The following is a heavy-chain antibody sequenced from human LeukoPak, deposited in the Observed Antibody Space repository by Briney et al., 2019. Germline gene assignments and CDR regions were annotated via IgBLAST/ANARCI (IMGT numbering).Heavy chain of an antibody. CDR3: AGFSFYVVPAVHDAFDI. Sequence: PSETLSLTCTVSGGSVSSGSYYWSWIRQPPGKGLEWIGYIYYSGSTNYNPSLKSRVTISVDTSKNQFSLKLSSVTAADTAVYYCAGFSFYVVPAVHDAFDIWGQGTMVTVSS. J-gene: IGHJ3*02. D-gene: IGHD2-2*01. CDR2: IYYSGST. V-gene: IGHV4-61*01. CDR1: GGSVSSGSYY.